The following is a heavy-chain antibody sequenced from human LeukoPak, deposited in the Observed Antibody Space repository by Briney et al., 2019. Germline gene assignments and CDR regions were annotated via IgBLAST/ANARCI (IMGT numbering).Heavy chain of an antibody. Sequence: TGGSLRLSCAASGFTFSDYYMSWIRQAPGKGLEWVSYISSSGSTIYYADSVKGRFTISRDNAKNSLYLQMNSLRAEDTAVYYCARDPSITMVRGPFDYWGQGTLVTVSS. CDR3: ARDPSITMVRGPFDY. V-gene: IGHV3-11*01. J-gene: IGHJ4*02. D-gene: IGHD3-10*01. CDR1: GFTFSDYY. CDR2: ISSSGSTI.